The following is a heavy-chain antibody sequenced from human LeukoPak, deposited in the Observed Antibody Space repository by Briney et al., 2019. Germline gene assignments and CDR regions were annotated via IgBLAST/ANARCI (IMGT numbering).Heavy chain of an antibody. CDR2: IDSDGSST. Sequence: PGGSLRLSCAASGFTFSSYWMHWVRQAPGKGLVWVSRIDSDGSSTSYADSVKGRVTISRDNAKNTLYLQMNRLRAEGTAVYYCARLYDSGSYSNYYYYYGMDVWGKGTTVTVSS. CDR3: ARLYDSGSYSNYYYYYGMDV. J-gene: IGHJ6*04. D-gene: IGHD3-10*01. CDR1: GFTFSSYW. V-gene: IGHV3-74*01.